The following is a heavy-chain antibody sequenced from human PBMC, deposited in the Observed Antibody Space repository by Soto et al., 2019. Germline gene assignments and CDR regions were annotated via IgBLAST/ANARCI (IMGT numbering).Heavy chain of an antibody. CDR1: GFTFSSYA. Sequence: PGGSLRLSCAASGFTFSSYAMSWVRQAPGKGLEWVSAISGSGGSTYYADSVKGRFTISRDNSKNTLYLQMNSLRAEDTAVYYCAKEDVITMIVGTNAFDIWGQGTMVTVSS. J-gene: IGHJ3*02. V-gene: IGHV3-23*01. CDR2: ISGSGGST. CDR3: AKEDVITMIVGTNAFDI. D-gene: IGHD3-22*01.